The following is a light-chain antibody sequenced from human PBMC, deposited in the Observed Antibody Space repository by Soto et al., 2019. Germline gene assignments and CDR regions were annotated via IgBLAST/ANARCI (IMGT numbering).Light chain of an antibody. CDR2: EVT. CDR1: SSDVGGYNF. CDR3: SSYGGSNNFV. V-gene: IGLV2-8*01. J-gene: IGLJ1*01. Sequence: QSVLTQPPSASGSPGQSVTISCTVTSSDVGGYNFVSWYQHFPGKAPKLIIYEVTKRPSGVPDRFSGSKSGNTASLTVSGLQTDDEADYYCSSYGGSNNFVFGTGTRVTVL.